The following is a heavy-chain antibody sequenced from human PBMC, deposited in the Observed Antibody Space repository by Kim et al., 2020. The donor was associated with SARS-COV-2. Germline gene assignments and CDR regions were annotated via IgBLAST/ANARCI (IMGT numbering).Heavy chain of an antibody. D-gene: IGHD5-18*01. CDR3: ARELWWGEGVPDY. CDR2: INSDGSST. CDR1: GFTFSRYW. J-gene: IGHJ4*02. V-gene: IGHV3-74*01. Sequence: GGSLRLSCAASGFTFSRYWMHWVRQAPGKGLVWVSRINSDGSSTSYADSVEGRFTISRDNAKNTLYLQMNSLRAEDTAVYYCARELWWGEGVPDYWGQGTLVTVSS.